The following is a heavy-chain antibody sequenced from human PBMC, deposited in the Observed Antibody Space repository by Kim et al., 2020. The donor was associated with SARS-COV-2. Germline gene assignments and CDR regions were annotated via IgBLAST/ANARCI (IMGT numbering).Heavy chain of an antibody. CDR2: IYSGGST. J-gene: IGHJ3*02. CDR1: GFTVSSNY. CDR3: ARDPPPSYGEDAFDI. Sequence: GGSLRLSCAASGFTVSSNYMSWVRQAPGKGLEWVSVIYSGGSTYYADSVKGRFTISRDNSKNTLYLQMNSLRAEDTAVYYCARDPPPSYGEDAFDIWGQGTMVTVSS. V-gene: IGHV3-53*01. D-gene: IGHD4-17*01.